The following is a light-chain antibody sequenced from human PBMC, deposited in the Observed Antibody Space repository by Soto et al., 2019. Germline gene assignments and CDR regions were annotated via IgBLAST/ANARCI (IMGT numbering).Light chain of an antibody. CDR1: SSNIGSSY. J-gene: IGLJ2*01. CDR2: DND. V-gene: IGLV1-51*01. CDR3: GTWDNSLSAVL. Sequence: QSVLTQPPSVSAAPGQTVTISCSGSSSNIGSSYVSWYQQLPGTAPKLLIYDNDKRPSGIPDRFSGSKSGTSATLGITGLQTGDEADYYCGTWDNSLSAVLFGGGTKLTVL.